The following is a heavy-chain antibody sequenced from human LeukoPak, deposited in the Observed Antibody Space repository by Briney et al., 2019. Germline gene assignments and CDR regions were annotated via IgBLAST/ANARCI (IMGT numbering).Heavy chain of an antibody. J-gene: IGHJ4*02. Sequence: AGGSLRLSCAASGFTFSSSVMTWVRQAPGKGLEWVSVISPGGGGTYYADSVKGRFTVSRDNSKNTLYLQMNSLRAEDTAVYYCAKTVGALDYWGQGTLVTVSS. CDR2: ISPGGGGT. D-gene: IGHD1-26*01. CDR3: AKTVGALDY. V-gene: IGHV3-23*01. CDR1: GFTFSSSV.